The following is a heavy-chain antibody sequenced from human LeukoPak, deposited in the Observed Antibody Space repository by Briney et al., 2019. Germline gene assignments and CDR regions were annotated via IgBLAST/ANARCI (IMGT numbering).Heavy chain of an antibody. J-gene: IGHJ4*02. CDR2: IWYGGSNK. Sequence: GGSLRLSCAASGFSFSSYGIHWVRQAPGKGLEWVAVIWYGGSNKYYADSVKGRFTISRDNSKNALSLQMNSLRAEDTAVYYCARLTGEALDYWGQGTLVTVSS. CDR3: ARLTGEALDY. D-gene: IGHD1-20*01. CDR1: GFSFSSYG. V-gene: IGHV3-33*08.